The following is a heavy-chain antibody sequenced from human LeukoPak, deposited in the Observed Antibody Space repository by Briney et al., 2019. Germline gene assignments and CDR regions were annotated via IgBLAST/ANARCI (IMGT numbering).Heavy chain of an antibody. CDR1: GYSFTSYW. Sequence: GESLKISCKGSGYSFTSYWIGWVRQMPGKGLEWMGIIYPGDSDTRYSPSFQGQVTISADKSISTAYLQWSSLKASDTAMYYCAGPRANWGSVGSAFDIWGQGTMVTVSS. D-gene: IGHD7-27*01. CDR2: IYPGDSDT. V-gene: IGHV5-51*01. CDR3: AGPRANWGSVGSAFDI. J-gene: IGHJ3*02.